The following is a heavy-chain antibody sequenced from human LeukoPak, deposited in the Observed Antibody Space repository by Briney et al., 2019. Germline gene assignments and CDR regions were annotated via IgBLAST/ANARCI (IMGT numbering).Heavy chain of an antibody. CDR2: IYNNVNT. CDR1: GGSISNYY. V-gene: IGHV4-59*08. D-gene: IGHD6-6*01. Sequence: SETLSLTCAVSGGSISNYYWSWIRQPRGKGLEWIGYIYNNVNTDYNPSLKSRVTISVDTSKTQFSLKLRSVTAADTAVYYCACSSSAGPEYWGQGILVTVSS. J-gene: IGHJ4*02. CDR3: ACSSSAGPEY.